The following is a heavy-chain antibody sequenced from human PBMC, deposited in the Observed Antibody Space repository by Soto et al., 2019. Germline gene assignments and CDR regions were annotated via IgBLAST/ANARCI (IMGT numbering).Heavy chain of an antibody. CDR1: GFTFSSYS. D-gene: IGHD4-17*01. CDR3: ARDDPGRWAFDI. J-gene: IGHJ3*02. V-gene: IGHV3-21*01. CDR2: ISSSSSYI. Sequence: GGSLRLSCAASGFTFSSYSMNWVRQAPGKGLEWVSSISSSSSYIYYADSVKGRFTISRDNAKNSLYLQMNSLRAEDTAVYYCARDDPGRWAFDIWGQGTMVTVSS.